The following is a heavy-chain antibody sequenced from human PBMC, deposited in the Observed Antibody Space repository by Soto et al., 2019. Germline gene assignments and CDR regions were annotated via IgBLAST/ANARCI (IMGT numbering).Heavy chain of an antibody. J-gene: IGHJ4*02. Sequence: EVQLLESGGDLIQPGGSLRLSCAASGFTFSSYAMSWVRQAPGKGLGWVSAISSSGVSTFYADSVKGRFTISRDNSRNTLYLQMNSLRAEDTAIYYCAKYQPMTQPRPYFDDWGQGTLVTVSS. CDR3: AKYQPMTQPRPYFDD. D-gene: IGHD3-22*01. CDR2: ISSSGVST. CDR1: GFTFSSYA. V-gene: IGHV3-23*01.